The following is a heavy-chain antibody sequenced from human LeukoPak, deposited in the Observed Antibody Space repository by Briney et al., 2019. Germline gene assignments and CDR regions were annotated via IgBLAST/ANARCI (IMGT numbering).Heavy chain of an antibody. CDR2: ISSSSSTI. CDR3: AGEGSGWLSNY. J-gene: IGHJ4*02. CDR1: GFTFSTYG. Sequence: GGSLRLSCAASGFTFSTYGMNWVRQAPGKGLEWVSYISSSSSTIYYAESVKGRFTISRDNAEDSLYLQMNSLRAEDTAVYYCAGEGSGWLSNYWGQGTLVTVSS. V-gene: IGHV3-48*04. D-gene: IGHD6-19*01.